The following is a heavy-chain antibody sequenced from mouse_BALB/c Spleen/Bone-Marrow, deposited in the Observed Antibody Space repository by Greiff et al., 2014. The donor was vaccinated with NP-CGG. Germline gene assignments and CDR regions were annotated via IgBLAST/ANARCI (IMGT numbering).Heavy chain of an antibody. CDR1: GYSFTGYY. Sequence: VQLKESGPELVKPGASVKISCKASGYSFTGYYMHWVKQSHVKSLEWIGRINPYNGATSYNQNFKDKASLTVDKSSSTAYMERHSLTSEDSAVYYCARGIYYGGYFDYWGQGTTPTVSS. CDR3: ARGIYYGGYFDY. V-gene: IGHV1-31*01. CDR2: INPYNGAT. D-gene: IGHD1-1*01. J-gene: IGHJ2*01.